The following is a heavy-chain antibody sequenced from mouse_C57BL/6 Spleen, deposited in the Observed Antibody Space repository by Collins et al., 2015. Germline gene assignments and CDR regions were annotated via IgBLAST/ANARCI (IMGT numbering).Heavy chain of an antibody. J-gene: IGHJ1*01. D-gene: IGHD1-2*01. V-gene: IGHV9-3-1*01. CDR1: GYTFTNYG. CDR2: INTYTGEP. CDR3: ARKDTTATYFDV. Sequence: QIQLVQSGPELKKPGETVKISCKASGYTFTNYGMNWVKQAPGKGLKWMGWINTYTGEPTYADDFKGRFAFSLETSASTAYLQINNLKNEDTATYFCARKDTTATYFDVWGAGTTVTVSS.